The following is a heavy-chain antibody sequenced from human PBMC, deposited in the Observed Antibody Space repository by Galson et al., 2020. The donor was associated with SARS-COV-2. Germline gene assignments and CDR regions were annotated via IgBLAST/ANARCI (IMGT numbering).Heavy chain of an antibody. CDR3: AKLAEGRRSSEDY. J-gene: IGHJ4*02. CDR2: ISYSGST. CDR1: IGSMTSHY. D-gene: IGHD1-26*01. Sequence: ETSEPLSLPCAVSIGSMTSHYWSWTRQAPAKGLEWIGYISYSGSTTYNPSLKSRVTISIDTSKYQFSLKLTSVTAADTALYYCAKLAEGRRSSEDYWGQGTLVAVSS. V-gene: IGHV4-59*08.